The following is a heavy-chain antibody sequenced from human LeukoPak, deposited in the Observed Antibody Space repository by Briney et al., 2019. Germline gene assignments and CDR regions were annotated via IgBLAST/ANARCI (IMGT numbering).Heavy chain of an antibody. Sequence: ASVKVSCKASGYTFTGYYMHWVRQAPGQGLERMGWINPNSGGTNYAQKFQGRVTMTRDTSISTAYMELSRLRSDDTAVYYCERDPVVVPAAILDYWGQGTLVTVSS. CDR2: INPNSGGT. D-gene: IGHD2-2*02. J-gene: IGHJ4*02. CDR1: GYTFTGYY. V-gene: IGHV1-2*02. CDR3: ERDPVVVPAAILDY.